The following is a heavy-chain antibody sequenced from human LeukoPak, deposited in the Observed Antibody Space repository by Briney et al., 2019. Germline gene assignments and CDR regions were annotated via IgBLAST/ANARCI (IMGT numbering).Heavy chain of an antibody. CDR1: GFTFSSNA. V-gene: IGHV3-23*01. CDR2: ISGSGGST. Sequence: GGSLRLSCAASGFTFSSNAMSWVRQAPGKGLEWVSAISGSGGSTYYADSVKGRFTISRDNSKNTLYLQMNSLRAEDTAVYYCAKAPFSYYYDSSGDYWGQGTLVTVSS. CDR3: AKAPFSYYYDSSGDY. J-gene: IGHJ4*02. D-gene: IGHD3-22*01.